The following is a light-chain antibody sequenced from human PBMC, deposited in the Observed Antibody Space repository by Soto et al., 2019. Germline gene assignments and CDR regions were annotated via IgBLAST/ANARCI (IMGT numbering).Light chain of an antibody. CDR1: QSVDTNY. CDR3: QHYGGTWT. J-gene: IGKJ1*01. CDR2: GAS. Sequence: EIVLTQSPGTLSLSPGERASLTCRASQSVDTNYIAWYQRTPGRAPRLLIYGASKRATGIPDRFSGSGSGTDFALNISSLEFGDSAMYYCQHYGGTWTVGQGTKVDIX. V-gene: IGKV3-20*01.